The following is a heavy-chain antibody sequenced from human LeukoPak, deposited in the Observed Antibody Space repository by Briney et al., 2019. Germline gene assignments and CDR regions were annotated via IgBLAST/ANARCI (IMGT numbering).Heavy chain of an antibody. CDR2: VNPNSGGT. D-gene: IGHD5-12*01. Sequence: ASVKVSCKASGYTFTGYYMHWVRQAPGQGLEWMGWVNPNSGGTNYAQKFQGRVTMTRDTSISTAYMELSRLRSDDTAVYYCARDGWLRYVYYYMDVWGKGTTVTVSS. V-gene: IGHV1-2*02. J-gene: IGHJ6*03. CDR3: ARDGWLRYVYYYMDV. CDR1: GYTFTGYY.